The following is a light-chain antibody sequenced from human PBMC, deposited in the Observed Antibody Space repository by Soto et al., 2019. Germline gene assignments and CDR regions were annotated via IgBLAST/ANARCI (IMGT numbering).Light chain of an antibody. CDR2: DAS. CDR1: QHISEY. J-gene: IGKJ4*01. V-gene: IGKV1-33*01. CDR3: QQYENFPLT. Sequence: DIQMTQSPSSLSASVGDRVTITCQASQHISEYLNWYQYKPGKAPKLLITDASNLKTGVPSRFSGSGSGTEYTFTINSLQPEDIATYYCQQYENFPLTFGGGTTVDIK.